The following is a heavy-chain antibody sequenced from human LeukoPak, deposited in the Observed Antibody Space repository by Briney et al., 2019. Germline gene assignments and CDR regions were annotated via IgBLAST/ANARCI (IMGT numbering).Heavy chain of an antibody. D-gene: IGHD3-10*01. CDR3: AKGGIALVRGSFDY. CDR1: GFTFSDYV. Sequence: GGSLRLSCASSGFTFSDYVMSWVRQAPGKGLEWVSAVSGGGRTTFYADSVKGRFIISRDDSKNTLFLQMNSLRAEDTAVYYCAKGGIALVRGSFDYWGQGTLVTVSS. CDR2: VSGGGRTT. J-gene: IGHJ4*02. V-gene: IGHV3-23*01.